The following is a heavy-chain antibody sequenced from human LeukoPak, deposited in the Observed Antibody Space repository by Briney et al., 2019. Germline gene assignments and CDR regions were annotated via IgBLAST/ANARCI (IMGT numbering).Heavy chain of an antibody. CDR3: ARQRCSGGACYSDY. J-gene: IGHJ4*02. D-gene: IGHD2-15*01. Sequence: GESLKISCKGSGYIFAIYWIGWVRQVPGKGLEWMGIIYPGDSDTTYSPSFQGQVTISADKSISTAYLQWSSLKASDTAMYYCARQRCSGGACYSDYWGQGTLVTVSS. CDR2: IYPGDSDT. V-gene: IGHV5-51*01. CDR1: GYIFAIYW.